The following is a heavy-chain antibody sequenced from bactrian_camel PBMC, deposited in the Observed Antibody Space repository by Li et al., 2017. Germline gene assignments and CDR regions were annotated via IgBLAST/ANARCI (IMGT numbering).Heavy chain of an antibody. Sequence: VQLVESGGGSVQNGGSLRLSCAASGSTVTMAWFRRAPGKEREGVAAHYNGTATTYVADSVKGRFAISEDKAKNTIYLQMNSLTPDDTAVYHCVEGPVGQCWSQGTQVTVS. CDR2: HYNGTATT. CDR3: VEGPVGQC. CDR1: GSTVT. D-gene: IGHD1*01. V-gene: IGHV3S31*01. J-gene: IGHJ4*01.